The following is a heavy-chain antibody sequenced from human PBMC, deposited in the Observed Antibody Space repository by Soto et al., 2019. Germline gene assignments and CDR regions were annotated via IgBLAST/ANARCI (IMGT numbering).Heavy chain of an antibody. D-gene: IGHD3-3*01. CDR2: ISYDGSNK. CDR3: AKELSYDLGSGSLWPEVGS. CDR1: GFTFSSYG. V-gene: IGHV3-30*18. J-gene: IGHJ5*02. Sequence: GGSLRLSCAASGFTFSSYGMHWVRQAPGKGLAWVAVISYDGSNKYYADSVKGRFTISRDNSENTLYLQMNSLRAEDTAVYYCAKELSYDLGSGSLWPEVGSWGQGXLVTVSS.